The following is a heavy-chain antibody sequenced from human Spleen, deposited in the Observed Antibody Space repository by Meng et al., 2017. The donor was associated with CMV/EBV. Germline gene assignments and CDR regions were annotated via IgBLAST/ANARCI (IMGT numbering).Heavy chain of an antibody. D-gene: IGHD3/OR15-3a*01. Sequence: SVKVSCKTSGGTFSNYTINWVRQAPGQGLEWVGRITPILGVTNFAQKFQARITISADKSTNTAYMELSSLRFEDTAMYYCAKDFGLGVVVSDAFDVWGQGTVVTVSS. J-gene: IGHJ3*01. CDR1: GGTFSNYT. CDR3: AKDFGLGVVVSDAFDV. CDR2: ITPILGVT. V-gene: IGHV1-69*04.